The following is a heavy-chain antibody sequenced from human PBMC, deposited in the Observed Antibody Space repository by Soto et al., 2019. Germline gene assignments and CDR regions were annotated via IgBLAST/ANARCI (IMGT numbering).Heavy chain of an antibody. CDR1: GYTFINYD. Sequence: QVQLVQSGAEVNKPGASVKVSCKATGYTFINYDIAWVRQAPGQGLEWMGWISADSGDTKYAHNLQDRVTLTTDTSTSTAYMELRSLRSDDTAVYFCARPYYYGSAVLVGLDPWGQGTLVTVSS. CDR3: ARPYYYGSAVLVGLDP. V-gene: IGHV1-18*01. CDR2: ISADSGDT. D-gene: IGHD3-22*01. J-gene: IGHJ5*02.